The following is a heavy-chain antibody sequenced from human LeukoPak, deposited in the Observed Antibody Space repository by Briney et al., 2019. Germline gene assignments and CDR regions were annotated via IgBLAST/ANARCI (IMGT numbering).Heavy chain of an antibody. V-gene: IGHV4-59*01. CDR3: ARGLITIVGGDNWFDP. CDR2: IYYTGNT. CDR1: GGSISSYY. Sequence: SETLSLTCTVSGGSISSYYWSWIRQPPGKGLEWIGYIYYTGNTNYNPSLKSRVTISVDTSKNQFSLKLSSMTAADTAVYYCARGLITIVGGDNWFDPWGQGTLVTVTS. D-gene: IGHD3-10*01. J-gene: IGHJ5*02.